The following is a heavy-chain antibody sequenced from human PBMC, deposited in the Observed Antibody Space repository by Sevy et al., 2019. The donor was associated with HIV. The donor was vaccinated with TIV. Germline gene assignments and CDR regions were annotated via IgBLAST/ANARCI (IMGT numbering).Heavy chain of an antibody. V-gene: IGHV3-48*03. CDR1: GFTFSSYE. Sequence: GGSLRLSCAASGFTFSSYEMNWVRQAPGKVLEWVSYISSSGSTIYYADSVKGRFTISRDNAKNSLYLQMNSLRAEGTAVYYCARVGLTGYYPVYNYYYGMDVWGQGTTVTVSS. J-gene: IGHJ6*02. CDR3: ARVGLTGYYPVYNYYYGMDV. CDR2: ISSSGSTI. D-gene: IGHD3-9*01.